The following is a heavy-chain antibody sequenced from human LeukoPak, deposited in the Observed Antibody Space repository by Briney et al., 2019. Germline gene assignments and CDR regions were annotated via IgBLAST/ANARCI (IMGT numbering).Heavy chain of an antibody. J-gene: IGHJ4*02. CDR2: ISGSGGST. CDR3: AKGQGSSSWYGEVVY. Sequence: GGSLRLSCAASGFTFSSYAMSWVRQAPGKGLEWVSAISGSGGSTYYADSVKGRFTISRDNSKNTLYLQMNSLRAEDTAVYYRAKGQGSSSWYGEVVYWGQGTLVTVSS. CDR1: GFTFSSYA. V-gene: IGHV3-23*01. D-gene: IGHD6-13*01.